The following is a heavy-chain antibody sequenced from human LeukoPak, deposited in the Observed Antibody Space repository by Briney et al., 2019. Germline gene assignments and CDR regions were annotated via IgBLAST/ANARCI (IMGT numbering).Heavy chain of an antibody. CDR3: ARLKKRYYYMDV. CDR1: GYTFTSYG. Sequence: ASVKVSCKASGYTFTSYGISWVRQAPGQGLEWMGWISAYNGNTNYAQKFQGRVTITTDESTSTAYMELSSLRSEDTAVYYCARLKKRYYYMDVWDKGTTVTVSS. J-gene: IGHJ6*03. V-gene: IGHV1-18*01. CDR2: ISAYNGNT.